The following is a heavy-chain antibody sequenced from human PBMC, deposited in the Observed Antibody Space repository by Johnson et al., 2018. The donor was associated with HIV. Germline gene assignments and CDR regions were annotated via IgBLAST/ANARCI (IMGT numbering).Heavy chain of an antibody. Sequence: QVQLVESGGGVVQPGRSLRLSCAASGFTFSSYAMHWVRQAPGKGLEWVALISYDGSNKYYADSVKGRFTISRDNSKNTLYLQMNSLRAEDTAVYYCARDKLRQLDAFDIWGQGTMVTVSS. D-gene: IGHD3-16*01. J-gene: IGHJ3*02. CDR3: ARDKLRQLDAFDI. CDR2: ISYDGSNK. CDR1: GFTFSSYA. V-gene: IGHV3-30-3*01.